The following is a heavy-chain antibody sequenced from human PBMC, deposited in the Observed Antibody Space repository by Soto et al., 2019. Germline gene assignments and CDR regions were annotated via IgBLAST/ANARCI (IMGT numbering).Heavy chain of an antibody. V-gene: IGHV3-74*01. Sequence: GGSLRPSCAASGFAFSSEWMHWVRQAPGKGLVWVSRIDPYDTGITYADSVKGRFTISRDNAKNTLYLQMNSLRAEDTAVYYCTSDTFGARDSWGQGTLVTVSS. J-gene: IGHJ4*02. CDR3: TSDTFGARDS. D-gene: IGHD2-15*01. CDR1: GFAFSSEW. CDR2: IDPYDTGI.